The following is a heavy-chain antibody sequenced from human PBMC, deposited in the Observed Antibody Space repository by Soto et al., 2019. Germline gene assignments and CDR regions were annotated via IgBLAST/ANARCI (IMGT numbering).Heavy chain of an antibody. D-gene: IGHD2-2*01. CDR3: ARDLAMLPRNYFDY. J-gene: IGHJ4*02. CDR1: GFTFSSYG. Sequence: QVQLVESGGGVVQPGRSLRLSCAASGFTFSSYGMHWVRQAPGKGLEWVAVIWYDGSNKYYADSVKGRFTISRDNSKNTLYLQMNSLRAEDTAVYYCARDLAMLPRNYFDYWGQGTLVTVSS. V-gene: IGHV3-33*01. CDR2: IWYDGSNK.